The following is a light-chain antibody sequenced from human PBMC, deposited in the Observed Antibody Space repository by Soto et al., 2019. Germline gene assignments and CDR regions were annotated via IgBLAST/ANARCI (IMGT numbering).Light chain of an antibody. CDR2: EVS. Sequence: QSALTQPPSASGSPGQSVTISCTGTSSDVGGYNYVSWYQQHPGKAPELMIYEVSKRPSGVPDRFSGSKSGNTASLTVSGLQAEDEADYYCSSYAGSNNSVVFGTGTKLTVL. CDR3: SSYAGSNNSVV. CDR1: SSDVGGYNY. V-gene: IGLV2-8*01. J-gene: IGLJ1*01.